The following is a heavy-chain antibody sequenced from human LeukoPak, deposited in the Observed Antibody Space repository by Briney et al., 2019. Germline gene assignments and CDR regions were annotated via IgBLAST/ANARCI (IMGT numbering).Heavy chain of an antibody. CDR2: IYHSGST. J-gene: IGHJ4*02. Sequence: GSLRLSCAASGFSFSNYAMTWVRQPPGKGLEWIGEIYHSGSTNYNPSLKSRVTISVDKSKNQFSLILSSVTAADTAVYYCARDGSLRLGDWGQGTLVTVSS. D-gene: IGHD3-16*01. CDR1: GFSFSNYAM. CDR3: ARDGSLRLGD. V-gene: IGHV4-4*02.